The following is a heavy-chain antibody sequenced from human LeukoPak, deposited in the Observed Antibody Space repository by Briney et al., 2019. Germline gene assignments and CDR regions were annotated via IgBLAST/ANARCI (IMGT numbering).Heavy chain of an antibody. J-gene: IGHJ4*02. Sequence: GGSLRLSCAASGFTFSSYWMSWVRQSPGKGLEWVANIKEDGSQKYYVDSVKGRFTISRDNAKNSLYLQMNSLRGEDTAVYYCARGLTRSDYWGQGSLVTVSS. CDR2: IKEDGSQK. V-gene: IGHV3-7*04. CDR3: ARGLTRSDY. CDR1: GFTFSSYW.